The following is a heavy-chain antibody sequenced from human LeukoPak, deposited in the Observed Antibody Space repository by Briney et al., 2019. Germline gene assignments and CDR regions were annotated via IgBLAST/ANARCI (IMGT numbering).Heavy chain of an antibody. CDR2: INPSGGST. J-gene: IGHJ3*02. CDR1: GHTFTSYY. D-gene: IGHD4-17*01. Sequence: ASVKVFCKASGHTFTSYYMHWVRQAPGQGLEWMGIINPSGGSTSYAQKFQGRVTMTRDTSTSTVYMELSSLRSEDTAVYYCARASTVSVTTLPSGAFDIWGQGTMVTVSS. V-gene: IGHV1-46*01. CDR3: ARASTVSVTTLPSGAFDI.